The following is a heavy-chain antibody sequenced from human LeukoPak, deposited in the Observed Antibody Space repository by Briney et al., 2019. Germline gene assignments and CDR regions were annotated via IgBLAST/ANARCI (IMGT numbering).Heavy chain of an antibody. CDR2: INTDGSST. Sequence: QTGGSLRLSCAASGFTFSSYWMHWVRQAPGKGLLWVSRINTDGSSTNFADSVRGRFTISRDNAKNTLYLQMNRLRAEDTAVYYCTRDLSGTYYGRFDYWGQGTLVTVSS. D-gene: IGHD1-26*01. CDR3: TRDLSGTYYGRFDY. CDR1: GFTFSSYW. J-gene: IGHJ4*02. V-gene: IGHV3-74*01.